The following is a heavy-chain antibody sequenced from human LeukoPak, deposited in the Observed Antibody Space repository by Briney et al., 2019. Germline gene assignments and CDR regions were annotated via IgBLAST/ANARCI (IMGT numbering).Heavy chain of an antibody. J-gene: IGHJ4*02. CDR3: ARDRDYGGPPGS. V-gene: IGHV1-69*04. CDR2: IIPILGIA. Sequence: GASVKVSCKASGGTFSNYAIDWVRQAPGQGLEWMGRIIPILGIAKYEQKFQGRVTITADRSTSTAYMELISLRSEDTAVYYCARDRDYGGPPGSWGQGTLVTVSS. CDR1: GGTFSNYA. D-gene: IGHD4-23*01.